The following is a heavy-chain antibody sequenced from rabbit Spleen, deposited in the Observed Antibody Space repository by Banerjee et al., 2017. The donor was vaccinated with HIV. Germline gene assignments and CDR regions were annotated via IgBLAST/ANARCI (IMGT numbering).Heavy chain of an antibody. CDR2: INTITGKT. CDR1: GFSFTNKDV. D-gene: IGHD1-1*01. V-gene: IGHV1S45*01. CDR3: ARDLPDIIGLNFGF. Sequence: QEQLEESGGSLVQPEGSLTLTCTASGFSFTNKDVMCWVRQAPGKGLEWIGCINTITGKTVDATWAKGRFTISRVSSTMVFLQMTSLTAADTATYFCARDLPDIIGLNFGFWGQGTLVTVS. J-gene: IGHJ3*01.